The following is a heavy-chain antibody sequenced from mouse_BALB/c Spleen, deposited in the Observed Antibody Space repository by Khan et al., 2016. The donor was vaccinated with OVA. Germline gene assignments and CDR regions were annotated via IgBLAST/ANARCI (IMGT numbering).Heavy chain of an antibody. CDR1: GYTFTDFN. CDR2: IFPNTGGT. V-gene: IGHV1S29*02. D-gene: IGHD1-2*01. Sequence: EVQLQESGPELVKPGASVRISCKTSGYTFTDFNLDWVKQSHGKSLEWIGYIFPNTGGTGYNQKFKTKATLTVDSSSSTAYMELRSLTSEDSAVYYCARSGYGSFACWGQGTLVTVSA. CDR3: ARSGYGSFAC. J-gene: IGHJ3*01.